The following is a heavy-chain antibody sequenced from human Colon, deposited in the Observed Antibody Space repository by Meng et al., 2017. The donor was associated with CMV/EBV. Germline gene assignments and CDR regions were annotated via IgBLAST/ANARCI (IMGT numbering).Heavy chain of an antibody. D-gene: IGHD6-19*01. J-gene: IGHJ4*02. CDR1: GFSRSTSGEG. CDR2: IYWNDEK. V-gene: IGHV2-5*01. CDR3: AHRHAVPIFDY. Sequence: QITLKESGPTLVKPTQTLTLTCTFSGFSRSTSGEGVGWIRQSPGKALEWLGLIYWNDEKHYSPSLKNRLTITKDTSKDQVVLIMTNMDPVDTGTYYCAHRHAVPIFDYWGQGTLVTVSS.